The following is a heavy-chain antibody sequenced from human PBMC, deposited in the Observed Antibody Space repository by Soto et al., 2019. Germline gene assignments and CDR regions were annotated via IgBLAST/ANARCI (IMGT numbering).Heavy chain of an antibody. J-gene: IGHJ5*02. CDR1: GYTFSNYG. Sequence: QVQLVQSGGEVKRPGASVKVSCKTSGYTFSNYGITWVRQAPGQPLEWLGWIILYSDVTNYAQKFQGRVSMTTDTSTTTAYMELSSLRYDDTAVYYCARVVPGAEAWFGPWGQGTLVTVSS. V-gene: IGHV1-18*01. D-gene: IGHD2-2*01. CDR2: IILYSDVT. CDR3: ARVVPGAEAWFGP.